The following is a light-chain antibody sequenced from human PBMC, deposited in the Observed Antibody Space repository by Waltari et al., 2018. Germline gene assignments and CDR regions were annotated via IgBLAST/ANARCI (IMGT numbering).Light chain of an antibody. CDR1: SGHSSNV. V-gene: IGLV4-69*01. Sequence: QLVLTQSPSASASLGASVKLTCTLSSGHSSNVIAWLQQQPEKGPRYLRKVNRDGSHSKGDEIPDRFSGSSSGAERYLTISSLQSEDEADYYCQTGGHGTWVFGGGTKLTVL. CDR3: QTGGHGTWV. CDR2: VNRDGSH. J-gene: IGLJ3*02.